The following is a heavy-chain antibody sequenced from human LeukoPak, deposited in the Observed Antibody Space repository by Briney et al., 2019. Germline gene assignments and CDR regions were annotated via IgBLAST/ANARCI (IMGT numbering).Heavy chain of an antibody. J-gene: IGHJ4*03. CDR1: GGSFSRYY. D-gene: IGHD5-24*01. V-gene: IGHV4-34*01. Sequence: SETLSLTCAVYGGSFSRYYWSWIRQSPGKGLEWIAEIDHRGDTNYNPSVKSRVTISVDTSKNQFSLRVRSLSAADTAVYYCARGATISETGYFDFWGQGTLVTVSS. CDR3: ARGATISETGYFDF. CDR2: IDHRGDT.